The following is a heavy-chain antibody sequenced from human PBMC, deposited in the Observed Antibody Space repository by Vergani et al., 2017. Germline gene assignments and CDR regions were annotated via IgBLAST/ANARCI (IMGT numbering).Heavy chain of an antibody. D-gene: IGHD6-19*01. Sequence: QVQLQESGPGLVKPSETLSLTCTVSGGSISSYYWSWIRQPPGKGLEWIGYIYYSGSTNYNPSLKSRVTISVDTSKNQFALKLSSVTAADTAVYYCASAGYSSGWSWRNNWFDPWGQGTLVTVSS. CDR2: IYYSGST. CDR1: GGSISSYY. J-gene: IGHJ5*02. V-gene: IGHV4-59*08. CDR3: ASAGYSSGWSWRNNWFDP.